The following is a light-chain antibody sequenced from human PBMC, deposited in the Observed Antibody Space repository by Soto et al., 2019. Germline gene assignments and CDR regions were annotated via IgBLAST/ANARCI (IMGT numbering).Light chain of an antibody. CDR2: GAS. CDR1: QSVSSY. CDR3: QQYGSSPFT. Sequence: EIVLTQSPATLSLSPGERATLSCRASQSVSSYLAWYQQKPGQAPRLLIYGASSRATGIPDRFSGSGSGTDFTLTISRLEPEDFVVYYCQQYGSSPFTFGQGTRLEIK. V-gene: IGKV3-20*01. J-gene: IGKJ5*01.